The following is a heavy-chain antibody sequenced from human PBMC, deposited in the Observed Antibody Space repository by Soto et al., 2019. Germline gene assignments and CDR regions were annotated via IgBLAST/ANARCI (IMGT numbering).Heavy chain of an antibody. CDR2: ISANGQGI. J-gene: IGHJ4*02. D-gene: IGHD2-2*01. Sequence: EVQLLESGGGLVQPGGSLRLSCTASGFTFTYYAFSWVRQAPGKGLEWVSAISANGQGIYYADSVRGRFTISRDNSKNTVFLHMDSLRAEATAVYYCAKDRDYPRDQFHYWGQGTLVTVYS. CDR1: GFTFTYYA. CDR3: AKDRDYPRDQFHY. V-gene: IGHV3-23*01.